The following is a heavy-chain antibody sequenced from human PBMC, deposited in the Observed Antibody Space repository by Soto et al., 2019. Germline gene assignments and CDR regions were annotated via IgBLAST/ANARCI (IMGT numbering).Heavy chain of an antibody. D-gene: IGHD2-21*02. CDR1: GGTFSSYA. V-gene: IGHV1-69*01. Sequence: QVQLVQSGAEVKKPGSSVKVSCKASGGTFSSYAISWVRQAPGQGLEWMGGIIPIFGTANYAQKFQGRVTITADESTSTAYMELSSLGSEDTAVYYCARALTGTVVTHMTYCYYGMDVWGQGTTVTVSS. CDR2: IIPIFGTA. J-gene: IGHJ6*02. CDR3: ARALTGTVVTHMTYCYYGMDV.